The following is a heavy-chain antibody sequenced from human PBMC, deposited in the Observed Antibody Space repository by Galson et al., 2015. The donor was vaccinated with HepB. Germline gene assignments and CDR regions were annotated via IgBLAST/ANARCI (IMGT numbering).Heavy chain of an antibody. V-gene: IGHV5-51*01. CDR1: GYIFTTQW. Sequence: QSGAEVKKPGESLKISCKASGYIFTTQWIGWVRQMPGKGLEWMGIYYPGDADTRYGPSFEGHVTFSGDKSTSTAYLQKSSLKASDTATYYCARMLSGYSYGYDGFDYWGQGTLVTVSS. J-gene: IGHJ4*02. CDR3: ARMLSGYSYGYDGFDY. D-gene: IGHD5-18*01. CDR2: YYPGDADT.